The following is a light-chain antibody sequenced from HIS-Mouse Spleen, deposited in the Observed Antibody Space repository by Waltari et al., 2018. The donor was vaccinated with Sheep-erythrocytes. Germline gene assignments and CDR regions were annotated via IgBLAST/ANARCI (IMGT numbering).Light chain of an antibody. CDR2: AAS. CDR1: QGISSY. Sequence: DIQLTQSPSFLSASVGDRVTITCRASQGISSYLAWYQQKPAKAPKLLIYAASTLQSGVPSRFSGSASGTEFTLTISRLQPEDFATYYCKQLNSYPHTFGQGTKLEIK. CDR3: KQLNSYPHT. V-gene: IGKV1-9*01. J-gene: IGKJ2*01.